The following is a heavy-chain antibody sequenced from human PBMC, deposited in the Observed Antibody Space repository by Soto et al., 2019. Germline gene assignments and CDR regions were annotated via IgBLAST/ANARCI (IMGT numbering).Heavy chain of an antibody. CDR2: IYYSGST. D-gene: IGHD3-3*01. CDR3: ARDWPRFRPNFGTPGYYYGMDV. V-gene: IGHV4-59*01. J-gene: IGHJ6*02. Sequence: SETLSLTCTVSGGSISSYYWSWIRQPPGKGLEWIGYIYYSGSTNYNPSLKSRVTISVDTSKNQFSLKLSSVTAADTAVYYCARDWPRFRPNFGTPGYYYGMDVWGQGTTVTVSS. CDR1: GGSISSYY.